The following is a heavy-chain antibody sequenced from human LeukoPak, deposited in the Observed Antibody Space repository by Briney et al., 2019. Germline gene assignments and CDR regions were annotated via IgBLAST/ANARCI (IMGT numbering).Heavy chain of an antibody. CDR2: IYHSGST. V-gene: IGHV4-38-2*02. CDR3: ARDRGYYGSGRYGMDV. Sequence: SETLSLTCAVSGYSISSGYYWGWIRQPPGEGLEGIGSIYHSGSTYYNPSLKSRVTISADTSKNQTSLKLSSVTGADTAVYYCARDRGYYGSGRYGMDVWGKGTTVTVSS. CDR1: GYSISSGYY. J-gene: IGHJ6*04. D-gene: IGHD3-10*01.